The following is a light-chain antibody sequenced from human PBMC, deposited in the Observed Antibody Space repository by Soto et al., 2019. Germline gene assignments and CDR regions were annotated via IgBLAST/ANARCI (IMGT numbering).Light chain of an antibody. CDR2: DVS. CDR3: CSYAGSYPWV. V-gene: IGLV2-11*01. Sequence: QSALTQPRSVSGSPGQSVTISCTGTSSDVGGYNYVSWYQQHPGKAPKLMIYDVSKRPAWVPDRSSGSKSGNTASLTISGLQAEDEADYYCCSYAGSYPWVFGGGTKLTVL. J-gene: IGLJ3*02. CDR1: SSDVGGYNY.